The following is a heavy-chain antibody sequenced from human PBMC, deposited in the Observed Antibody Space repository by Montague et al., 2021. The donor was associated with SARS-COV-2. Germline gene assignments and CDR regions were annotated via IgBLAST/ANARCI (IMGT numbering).Heavy chain of an antibody. CDR1: GDSVSDQSRS. V-gene: IGHV6-1*01. CDR2: IYYKSKWDS. CDR3: ASSGITLTGLDAFDI. Sequence: CAISGDSVSDQSRSWNGLRSSPPSGLKWLGVIYYKSKWDSDYAEYVKRRLVITPDTSKNQVSLQLNSVVPEDTAVYFCASSGITLTGLDAFDIWGQGTMVTVSS. D-gene: IGHD3-9*01. J-gene: IGHJ3*02.